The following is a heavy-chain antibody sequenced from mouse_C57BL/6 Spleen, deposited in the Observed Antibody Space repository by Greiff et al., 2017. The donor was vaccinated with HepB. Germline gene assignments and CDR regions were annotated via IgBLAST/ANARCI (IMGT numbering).Heavy chain of an antibody. J-gene: IGHJ4*01. CDR3: ARWDGSYAMDY. V-gene: IGHV1-82*01. CDR2: IYPGDGDT. Sequence: VQLQQSGPELVKPGASVKISCKASGYAFSSSWMNWVKQRPGKGLEWIGRIYPGDGDTNYNGKFKGKATLTADKSYSTAYMQLSSLTSEDSAVYFCARWDGSYAMDYWGQGTSVTVSS. D-gene: IGHD2-3*01. CDR1: GYAFSSSW.